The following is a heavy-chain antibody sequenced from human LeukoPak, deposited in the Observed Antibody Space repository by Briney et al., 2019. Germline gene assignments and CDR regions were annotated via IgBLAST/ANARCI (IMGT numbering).Heavy chain of an antibody. V-gene: IGHV3-7*04. Sequence: GGSLRLSCAASAFTFSTYWMSWVRQAPGKGLEWVANIKQDGSEKYYVDSVKGRFTISRDNAKDSLYLQMNSLRAEDTAVYYCARARFSYGRYYFDYWGQGTLVTVSS. CDR3: ARARFSYGRYYFDY. D-gene: IGHD5-18*01. CDR1: AFTFSTYW. CDR2: IKQDGSEK. J-gene: IGHJ4*02.